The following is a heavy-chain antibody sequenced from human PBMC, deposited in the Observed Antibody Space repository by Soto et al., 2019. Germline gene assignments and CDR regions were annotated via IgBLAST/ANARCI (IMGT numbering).Heavy chain of an antibody. J-gene: IGHJ6*02. D-gene: IGHD3-10*01. CDR3: ARRGYGPGFPYYYGMDV. Sequence: SETLSLTCTVSGGSISSYYWSWIRQPPGKGLEWIGYIYYSGSTNYNPSLKSRVTISVDTSKNQFSLKLSSVTAADTAVYYCARRGYGPGFPYYYGMDVWSQGTTVTVS. CDR2: IYYSGST. CDR1: GGSISSYY. V-gene: IGHV4-59*01.